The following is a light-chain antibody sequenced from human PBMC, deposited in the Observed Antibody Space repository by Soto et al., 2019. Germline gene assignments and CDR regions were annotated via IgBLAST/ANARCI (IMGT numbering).Light chain of an antibody. CDR1: QYINTR. V-gene: IGKV3-11*01. J-gene: IGKJ1*01. Sequence: ENAVTPYPANLFSFKGDRVPLSCRASQYINTRLAWYQHRPGQAPRLLIYQTSIRAAGIPARFSASGSGTDFALTISDVQPEDFALYYCHQRQSWPRTFGQGTKVDIK. CDR2: QTS. CDR3: HQRQSWPRT.